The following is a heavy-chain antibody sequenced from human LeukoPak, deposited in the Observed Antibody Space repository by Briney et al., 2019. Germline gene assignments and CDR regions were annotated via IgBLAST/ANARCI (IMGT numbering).Heavy chain of an antibody. CDR1: GGCFSGYY. D-gene: IGHD3-9*01. Sequence: SETLSLTCAVHGGCFSGYYWSWIRQPPGKGLPWIGEINLSGSTNYKPSLKSRVTISVDTSKHQFSLKLSSVTAGDTAVYYCARVGGLRYFGWLNFDYWGQGTLVSVSS. J-gene: IGHJ4*02. V-gene: IGHV4-34*01. CDR3: ARVGGLRYFGWLNFDY. CDR2: INLSGST.